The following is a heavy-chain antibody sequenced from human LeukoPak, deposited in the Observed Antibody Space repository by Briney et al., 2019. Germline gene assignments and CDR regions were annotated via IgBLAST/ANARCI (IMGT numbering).Heavy chain of an antibody. CDR3: AREDTEATRAFDP. CDR2: IYYSGST. CDR1: GGSISSGGYY. V-gene: IGHV4-31*03. Sequence: PSQTLSLTCTVSGGSISSGGYYWSWIRQHPGKGLEWIGYIYYSGSTYYNPSLKSRVSISIDPSKNQFSLKLSSVTVADTAVYYCAREDTEATRAFDPWGQGTLVTVSS. D-gene: IGHD2-8*02. J-gene: IGHJ5*02.